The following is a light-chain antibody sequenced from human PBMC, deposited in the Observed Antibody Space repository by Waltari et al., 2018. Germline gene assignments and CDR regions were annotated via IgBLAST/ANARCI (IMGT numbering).Light chain of an antibody. J-gene: IGLJ2*01. V-gene: IGLV6-57*03. CDR3: QSYDSTNHGV. Sequence: NFMLTQPHSVSESPGKPVTISCTPSSGTISSLYAQWYQQRPGSAPTIVIYEDDQRPSGVPDRFSGSIDRSSNSASLTISGLKTEDEADYYCQSYDSTNHGVFGGGTKLTVL. CDR1: SGTISSLY. CDR2: EDD.